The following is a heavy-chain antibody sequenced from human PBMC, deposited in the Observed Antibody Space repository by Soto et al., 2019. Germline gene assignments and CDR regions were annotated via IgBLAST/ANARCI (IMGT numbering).Heavy chain of an antibody. V-gene: IGHV4-59*01. CDR2: IYYSGST. Sequence: SETLSLTCTVSGGSISSYYWSWIRQPPGKGLEWIGYIYYSGSTNYNPSLKSRVTISVDTSKNQFSLKLSSVTAADTAVYYCARGGDGDTLWVFAYGGR. CDR3: ARGGDGDTLWVFAY. J-gene: IGHJ2*01. CDR1: GGSISSYY. D-gene: IGHD5-18*01.